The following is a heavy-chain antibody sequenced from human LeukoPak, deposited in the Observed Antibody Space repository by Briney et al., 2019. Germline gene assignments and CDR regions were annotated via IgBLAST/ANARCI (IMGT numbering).Heavy chain of an antibody. V-gene: IGHV3-48*02. CDR2: ISSSSSNI. CDR3: ARAMYYYDTPDY. Sequence: GGSLRLSCAASGFTFSSYSMNWVRQAPGKGLEWVSYISSSSSNIHHADSVKGRFTISRDNAKNSLYLQMNSLRDEDTAVYYCARAMYYYDTPDYWGQGTLVTVSS. CDR1: GFTFSSYS. D-gene: IGHD3-22*01. J-gene: IGHJ4*02.